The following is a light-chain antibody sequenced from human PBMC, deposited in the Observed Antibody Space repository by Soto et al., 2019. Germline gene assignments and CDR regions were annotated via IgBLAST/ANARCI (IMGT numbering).Light chain of an antibody. CDR3: QQYDGSPPMYT. V-gene: IGKV3-20*01. J-gene: IGKJ2*01. Sequence: EIVLTQSPGTLSLSPGERATLSCRASQRVASNYLAWYQQKPGQAPRLLIHGASSRATGIPDRFSGSGSGTDFTLTISRLEPEDSAVYYCQQYDGSPPMYTFGQGTKLEI. CDR2: GAS. CDR1: QRVASNY.